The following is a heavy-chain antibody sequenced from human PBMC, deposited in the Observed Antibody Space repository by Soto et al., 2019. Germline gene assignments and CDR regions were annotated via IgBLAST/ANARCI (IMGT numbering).Heavy chain of an antibody. Sequence: PSETLSLTCAVYGGSFSGYYWSWIRQPPGKGLEWIGEINHSGSTNYNPSLKSRVTISVDRSKNQFSLKLSSVTAADTAVYYCASRPSGSGFDPWGQGTLVTVSS. CDR3: ASRPSGSGFDP. CDR2: INHSGST. V-gene: IGHV4-34*01. CDR1: GGSFSGYY. D-gene: IGHD1-26*01. J-gene: IGHJ5*02.